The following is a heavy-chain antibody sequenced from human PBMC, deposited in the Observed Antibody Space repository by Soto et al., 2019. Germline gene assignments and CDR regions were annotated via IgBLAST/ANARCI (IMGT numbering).Heavy chain of an antibody. Sequence: QVQLQESGPGLVKPSQTLSLTCTVSGGSISSGGYYWSWIRKHPGKGLEWIGYIYYSGSTYYNPSLKRRATISVDKSKNQFSLKLSSVTAADTAVYYCARAAHYSSPFRWFDPWGQGTLVTVSS. V-gene: IGHV4-31*03. CDR3: ARAAHYSSPFRWFDP. CDR1: GGSISSGGYY. D-gene: IGHD6-13*01. CDR2: IYYSGST. J-gene: IGHJ5*02.